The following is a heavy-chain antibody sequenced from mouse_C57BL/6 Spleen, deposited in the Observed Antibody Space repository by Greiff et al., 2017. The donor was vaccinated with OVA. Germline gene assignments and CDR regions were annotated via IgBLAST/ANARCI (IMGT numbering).Heavy chain of an antibody. CDR1: GYAFSSSW. CDR3: TRDSYHEGY. J-gene: IGHJ2*01. CDR2: IYPGDGDT. V-gene: IGHV1-82*01. Sequence: VQLQQSGPELVKPGASVKISCKASGYAFSSSWMNWVKQRPGKGLEWIGRIYPGDGDTNYNGKFKGKATLTADKSSSTAYMQLSSLTSEDSAVYFCTRDSYHEGYWGQGTTRTVSS. D-gene: IGHD1-1*01.